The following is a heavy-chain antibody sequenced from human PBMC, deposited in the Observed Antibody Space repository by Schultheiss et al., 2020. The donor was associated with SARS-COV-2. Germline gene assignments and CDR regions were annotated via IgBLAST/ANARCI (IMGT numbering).Heavy chain of an antibody. CDR1: GFTFSSYA. CDR3: ARDGSPGYYDSSGYYPIDY. Sequence: GESLKISCAASGFTFSSYAMSWVRQAPGKGLEWVSAIGTAGDTYYPGSVKGRFTISRDNSKNTLYLQMNSLRAEDTAVYYCARDGSPGYYDSSGYYPIDYWGQGTLVTVSS. V-gene: IGHV3-23*01. D-gene: IGHD3-22*01. CDR2: IGTAGDT. J-gene: IGHJ4*02.